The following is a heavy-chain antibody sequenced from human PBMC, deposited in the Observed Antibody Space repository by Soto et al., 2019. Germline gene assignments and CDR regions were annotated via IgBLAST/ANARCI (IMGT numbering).Heavy chain of an antibody. V-gene: IGHV1-18*04. J-gene: IGHJ4*02. Sequence: QVQLVQSGPEVKNPGASVRVSCVASGYAFTSYGVNWVRQAPGQGLEWMGWIAPHSGRTTYLPKFQGRVTMTADVSTNTAYIELRGLKSDDTGIYFCARAATGSYHSAYWGQGTVVTVSS. CDR3: ARAATGSYHSAY. CDR2: IAPHSGRT. CDR1: GYAFTSYG. D-gene: IGHD3-10*01.